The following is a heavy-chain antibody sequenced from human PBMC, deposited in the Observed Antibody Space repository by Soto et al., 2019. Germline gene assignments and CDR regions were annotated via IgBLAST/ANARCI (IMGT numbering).Heavy chain of an antibody. CDR2: ISYSGYT. Sequence: QVQLQESGPGLVTPSQTLSLTCTVSGASINSAAYFWPWIRQRPGEGLEWIGFISYSGYTFQNPSLKSRLLLSVDTSKNQFSLELSFVTAADTAVYYCARGPTPSWSSYRFSYFDSWGPGSLVTVS. CDR3: ARGPTPSWSSYRFSYFDS. V-gene: IGHV4-31*03. J-gene: IGHJ4*01. D-gene: IGHD3-16*02. CDR1: GASINSAAYF.